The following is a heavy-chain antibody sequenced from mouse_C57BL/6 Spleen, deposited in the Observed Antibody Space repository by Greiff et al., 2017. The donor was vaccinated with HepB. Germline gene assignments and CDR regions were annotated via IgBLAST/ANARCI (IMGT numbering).Heavy chain of an antibody. CDR1: GYTFTSYW. J-gene: IGHJ3*01. CDR3: AGMGFAY. V-gene: IGHV1-50*01. Sequence: QVQLKQPGAELVKPGASVKLSCKASGYTFTSYWMQWVKQRPGQGLEWIGEIDPSDSYTNYNQKFKGKATLTVDTSSSTAYMQLSSLTSEDSAVYYCAGMGFAYWGQGTLVTVSA. CDR2: IDPSDSYT. D-gene: IGHD2-3*01.